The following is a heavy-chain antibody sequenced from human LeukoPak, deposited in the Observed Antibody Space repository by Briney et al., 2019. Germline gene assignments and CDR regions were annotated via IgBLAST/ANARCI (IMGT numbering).Heavy chain of an antibody. CDR1: GYTFTGYY. CDR3: ARDANEKGGFDP. Sequence: ASVKVSCKASGYTFTGYYMHWVRQAPGQGLEWMGWINPNSGGTNYAQKFQGRVTMTRDTSISTAYMELSRLRSDDTAVYYCARDANEKGGFDPWGQGTLVTVSS. CDR2: INPNSGGT. J-gene: IGHJ5*02. V-gene: IGHV1-2*02. D-gene: IGHD1-1*01.